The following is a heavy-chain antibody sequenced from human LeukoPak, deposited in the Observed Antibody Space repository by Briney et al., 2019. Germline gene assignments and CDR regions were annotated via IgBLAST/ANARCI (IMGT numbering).Heavy chain of an antibody. CDR1: GFTFSSYW. D-gene: IGHD5-12*01. Sequence: PGGSLRLSCAASGFTFSSYWMHWVRQAPGKGLVWVLRISDDGSSTTNANPVKVRSPIPRDNAKNTASLHMNMLGAADTAYYYCARDCGASGCDDWGQGTLVTVSS. CDR2: ISDDGSST. CDR3: ARDCGASGCDD. J-gene: IGHJ4*02. V-gene: IGHV3-74*01.